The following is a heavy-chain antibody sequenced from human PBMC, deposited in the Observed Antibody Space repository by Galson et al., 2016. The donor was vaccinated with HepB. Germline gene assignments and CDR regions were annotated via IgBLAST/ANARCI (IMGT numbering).Heavy chain of an antibody. CDR1: GFTFSSYA. CDR2: IRGSGDRT. D-gene: IGHD4/OR15-4a*01. V-gene: IGHV3-23*01. J-gene: IGHJ5*02. Sequence: SLRLSCAASGFTFSSYAMSWVRQTPGKGLEWVSGIRGSGDRTYYADSGKGGFTISRDNAKNTLYLQMNSLRADETAIYYCAKLKGVSAVGADNWFDPRGQGTLVTVSS. CDR3: AKLKGVSAVGADNWFDP.